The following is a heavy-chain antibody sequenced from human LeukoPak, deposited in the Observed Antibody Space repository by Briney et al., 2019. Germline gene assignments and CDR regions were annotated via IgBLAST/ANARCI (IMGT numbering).Heavy chain of an antibody. CDR3: ARDFSGYDLRY. J-gene: IGHJ4*02. Sequence: ASVKVSCKAAGYTLNGYYMYWVRQAPGQGLELMGWINPNSVGTNYAQKFQGRVTMTGNTPINTAYLELSRLTYDDTAVYFCARDFSGYDLRYWGQGTQVTVSS. D-gene: IGHD5-12*01. CDR2: INPNSVGT. CDR1: GYTLNGYY. V-gene: IGHV1-2*02.